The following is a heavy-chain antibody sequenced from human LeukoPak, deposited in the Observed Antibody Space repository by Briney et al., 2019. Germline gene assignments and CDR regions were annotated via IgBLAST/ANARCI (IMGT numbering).Heavy chain of an antibody. CDR2: IYHSGST. CDR1: GGSISSGGYY. CDR3: ARQPYSSSPYSS. V-gene: IGHV4-30-2*01. J-gene: IGHJ4*02. Sequence: SETLSLTCTVSGGSISSGGYYWSWIRQPPGKGLEWIGYIYHSGSTYYNPSLKSRVTISVDRSKNQFSLKLSSVTAADTAVYYCARQPYSSSPYSSWGQGTLVTVSS. D-gene: IGHD6-6*01.